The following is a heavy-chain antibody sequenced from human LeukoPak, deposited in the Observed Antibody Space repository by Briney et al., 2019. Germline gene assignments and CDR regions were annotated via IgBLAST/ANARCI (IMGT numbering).Heavy chain of an antibody. D-gene: IGHD1-14*01. Sequence: TGGSLRLSYAGSGFTFSSYAMSWLRQAPGKGLEWVSTIGNSGGSTYYADSVKGRFTIARDDSENTLFLQMNSLRAEDTAVYYCAKATGYLLWGQGTLVTVSS. CDR3: AKATGYLL. V-gene: IGHV3-23*01. CDR1: GFTFSSYA. CDR2: IGNSGGST. J-gene: IGHJ4*02.